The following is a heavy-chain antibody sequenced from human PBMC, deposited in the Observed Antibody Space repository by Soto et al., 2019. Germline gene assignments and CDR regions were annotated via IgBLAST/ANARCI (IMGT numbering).Heavy chain of an antibody. CDR3: ARQPRNWLDP. CDR2: AYYTGNT. Sequence: SETLSLTCNVSGASITSDYWNWIRQPPGQGLEWIGYAYYTGNTNYNPSLKGRVTISVDTSKNQFSLTLTSVTAADTAIYYCARQPRNWLDPWGQGTLVTVSS. CDR1: GASITSDY. V-gene: IGHV4-59*08. J-gene: IGHJ5*02.